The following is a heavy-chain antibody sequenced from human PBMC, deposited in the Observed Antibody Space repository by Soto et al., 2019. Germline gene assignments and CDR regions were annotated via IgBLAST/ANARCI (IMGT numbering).Heavy chain of an antibody. V-gene: IGHV1-18*04. D-gene: IGHD3-9*01. CDR3: ARGLYYDILTGSQGYFDY. Sequence: ASVKVSCKASGYTFTSYGISWVRQAPGQGLEWMGWISAYNGNTNYAQKLQGRVTMTTDTSTSTAYMELRSLRSDDTAVYYCARGLYYDILTGSQGYFDYWGQGTLVAVSS. CDR2: ISAYNGNT. CDR1: GYTFTSYG. J-gene: IGHJ4*02.